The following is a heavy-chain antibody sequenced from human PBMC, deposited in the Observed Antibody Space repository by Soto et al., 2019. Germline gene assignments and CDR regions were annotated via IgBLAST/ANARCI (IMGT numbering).Heavy chain of an antibody. CDR3: ERGFGQFEH. D-gene: IGHD3-10*01. CDR1: VFTFISYY. Sequence: VVSLRLSCSSSVFTFISYYIHWFLQATVKCLEWVSAIGTAVDTYYPGSVNGLFTISRENAKNSLYLQMNSLRAGDTAVYYCERGFGQFEHWGKRTMVNVSS. CDR2: IGTAVDT. J-gene: IGHJ4*02. V-gene: IGHV3-13*01.